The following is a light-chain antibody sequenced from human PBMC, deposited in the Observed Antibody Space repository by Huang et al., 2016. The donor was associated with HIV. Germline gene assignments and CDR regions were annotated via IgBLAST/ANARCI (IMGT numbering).Light chain of an antibody. V-gene: IGKV1-39*01. CDR2: SAS. CDR1: QSTSTY. Sequence: DIQMTLSPSSLSASVGDRVTITCRASQSTSTYLNWYQQKPGRAPKLLIHSASSLQSGVPSRFSGSGSGTDFTLTISSLQPEDFATYFCQQSYTTLGTFGRGTNLEIK. J-gene: IGKJ2*01. CDR3: QQSYTTLGT.